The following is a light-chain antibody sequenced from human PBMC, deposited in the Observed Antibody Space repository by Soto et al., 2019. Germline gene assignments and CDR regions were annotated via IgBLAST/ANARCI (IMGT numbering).Light chain of an antibody. CDR3: QQYSSHST. V-gene: IGKV1-5*03. Sequence: DIQMTQSPSTLSASVGDRVTITCRTSQSTSSDLAWYQQKPGKAPKLLIYQASSLENGVPSRFSGSESGTEFSLTISSLQPDDFATYYCQQYSSHSTFGQGTKVDI. CDR2: QAS. J-gene: IGKJ1*01. CDR1: QSTSSD.